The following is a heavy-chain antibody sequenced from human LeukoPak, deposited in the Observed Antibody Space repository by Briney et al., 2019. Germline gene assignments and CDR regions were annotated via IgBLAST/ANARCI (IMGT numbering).Heavy chain of an antibody. CDR2: IYFSGTT. V-gene: IGHV4-39*01. Sequence: SETLSLTCTVSGGSISTTSYYWAWIRQPPGNGLEWIGSIYFSGTTHHSPSLKSRATISVDTSKNKFSLELTSLTVADTAVYYCARHERSIAVAGSFDFWGQGTLVTVSS. D-gene: IGHD6-19*01. CDR1: GGSISTTSYY. CDR3: ARHERSIAVAGSFDF. J-gene: IGHJ4*02.